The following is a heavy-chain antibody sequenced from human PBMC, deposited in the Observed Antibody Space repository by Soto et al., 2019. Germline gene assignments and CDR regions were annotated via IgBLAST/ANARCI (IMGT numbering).Heavy chain of an antibody. D-gene: IGHD3-22*01. CDR2: IIPVYGTP. V-gene: IGHV1-69*06. CDR3: ATYFDNSAGTNYSDY. CDR1: GGTLSSAFSSYA. Sequence: QVQLVRSGAEVKKPGSSVRVSCRASGGTLSSAFSSYAFSWVRQAPGQGLEWVGGIIPVYGTPNYAQRLRGRISITADRSPPTPFMELSSLRSEDTAVYYCATYFDNSAGTNYSDYWGQGTLVTVSS. J-gene: IGHJ4*02.